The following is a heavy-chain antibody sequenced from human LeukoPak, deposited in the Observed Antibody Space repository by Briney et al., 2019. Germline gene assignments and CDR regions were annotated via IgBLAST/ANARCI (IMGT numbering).Heavy chain of an antibody. D-gene: IGHD6-6*01. CDR3: ARASGIAARGYFDY. V-gene: IGHV1-18*04. J-gene: IGHJ4*02. CDR2: ISAYNGNT. CDR1: GYTFTSYY. Sequence: ASVKVSCKASGYTFTSYYMHWVRQAPGQGLEWMGWISAYNGNTNYAQKLQGRVTMTTDTSTSTAYMELRSLRSDDTAVYYCARASGIAARGYFDYWGQGTLVTVSS.